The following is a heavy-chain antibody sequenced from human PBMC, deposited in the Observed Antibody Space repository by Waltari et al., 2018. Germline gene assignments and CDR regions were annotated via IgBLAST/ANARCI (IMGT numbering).Heavy chain of an antibody. CDR3: TKDLTHTNYEGFAN. CDR2: ITWNSGKV. V-gene: IGHV3-9*01. CDR1: GFPYDVFA. D-gene: IGHD3-16*01. Sequence: EVQLVESGGALVQPGRSLRLSCATSGFPYDVFAMHWVRQVPGKGLEWVAGITWNSGKVDYAGSVKGRFTISRDNAKNLLFLQMNSLRPEDTALYYCTKDLTHTNYEGFANWGLGTLVTVSS. J-gene: IGHJ4*02.